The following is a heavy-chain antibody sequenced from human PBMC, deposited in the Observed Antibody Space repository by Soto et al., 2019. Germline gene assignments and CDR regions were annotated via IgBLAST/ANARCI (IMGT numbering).Heavy chain of an antibody. J-gene: IGHJ4*02. CDR3: ARWALDDSYGPYPQQPYDY. Sequence: GSLRLSCAASGFTFSSYAMSWVRQAPGKGLEWVSAISGSGGSTYYADSVKGRFTISRDNSKNTLYLQMNSLRAEDTAVYYCARWALDDSYGPYPQQPYDYWGQGTLVTVSS. CDR2: ISGSGGST. V-gene: IGHV3-23*01. D-gene: IGHD5-18*01. CDR1: GFTFSSYA.